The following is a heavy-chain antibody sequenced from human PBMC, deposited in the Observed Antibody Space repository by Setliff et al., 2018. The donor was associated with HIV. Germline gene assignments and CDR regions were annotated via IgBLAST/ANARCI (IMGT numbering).Heavy chain of an antibody. J-gene: IGHJ1*01. CDR3: ARARRAGSGPKYFQH. D-gene: IGHD2-15*01. CDR2: VNRGRRT. CDR1: GGSFSDYY. V-gene: IGHV4-34*01. Sequence: PSETLSLTCALYGGSFSDYYWSWIRQPPGMGLEWIGEVNRGRRTNYNSSLKSRVTISVDKSKNQFSLRLSSVTAADTAVYYCARARRAGSGPKYFQHWGQGTLVTVSS.